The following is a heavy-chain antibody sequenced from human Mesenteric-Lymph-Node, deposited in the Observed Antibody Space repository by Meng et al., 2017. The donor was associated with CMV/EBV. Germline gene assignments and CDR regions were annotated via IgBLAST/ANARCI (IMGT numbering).Heavy chain of an antibody. D-gene: IGHD2-2*01. CDR1: SFSGSY. J-gene: IGHJ4*02. Sequence: SFSGSYWSWIRHPPGKGLEWIGEINHSGSTNYNPSLKSRVTISVDTSKNQFSLKLSSVTAADTAVYYCARLSPYIVVVPAAHRYFDYWGQGTLVTVSS. CDR3: ARLSPYIVVVPAAHRYFDY. V-gene: IGHV4-34*01. CDR2: INHSGST.